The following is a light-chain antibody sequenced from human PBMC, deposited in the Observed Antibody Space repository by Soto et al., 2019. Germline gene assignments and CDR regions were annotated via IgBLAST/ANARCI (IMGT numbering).Light chain of an antibody. Sequence: AIRMTQSPSSLSASTGDRVAITCRASQGISRYLAWYQQKPGKAPKPLIYAASTLQSGGPGRVSGSGSATDFSLTISCLQYEDFVPYYCQQYYSYQWTLGQGTKVDIK. CDR2: AAS. J-gene: IGKJ1*01. CDR1: QGISRY. CDR3: QQYYSYQWT. V-gene: IGKV1-8*01.